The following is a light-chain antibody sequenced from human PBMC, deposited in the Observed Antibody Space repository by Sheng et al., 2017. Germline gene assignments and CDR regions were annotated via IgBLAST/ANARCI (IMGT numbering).Light chain of an antibody. Sequence: QSALTQPRSVSASPGQSVTISCTGTSSDVGDRHNYVSWYQQHPGKAPKLIIYDVNLRPAGVIGRFSGSKSGNTASLTISGLQSDDEADYHCCSYAGAGPLVFGGGTKLTVL. J-gene: IGLJ2*01. CDR2: DVN. V-gene: IGLV2-11*01. CDR3: CSYAGAGPLV. CDR1: SSDVGDRHNY.